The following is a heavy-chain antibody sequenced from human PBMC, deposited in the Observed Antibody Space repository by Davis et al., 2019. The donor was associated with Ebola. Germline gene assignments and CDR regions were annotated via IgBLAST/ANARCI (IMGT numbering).Heavy chain of an antibody. Sequence: ASVKVSCKASGYMFTAYYIHWVRQAPGQGLEWMGRINPNNGGANYAQKFQGRVSMTRDTSISTVYMEVSRLTSDDTVVYYCARGANGLDVWGQGTTVTVSS. J-gene: IGHJ6*02. CDR1: GYMFTAYY. V-gene: IGHV1-2*05. CDR3: ARGANGLDV. CDR2: INPNNGGA. D-gene: IGHD2-8*01.